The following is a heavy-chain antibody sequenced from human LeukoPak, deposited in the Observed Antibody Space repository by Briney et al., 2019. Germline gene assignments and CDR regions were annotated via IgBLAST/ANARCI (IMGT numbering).Heavy chain of an antibody. Sequence: PSETLSLTCTVSGGSISSNNYYWGWIRQPPGKGLEWVGSIYCSGSTYYNPSLKSRVTISVDTSKNQFSLKLSSVTAADTAVYYCASPAVIARDYYMDVWGKGTTVTVSS. CDR2: IYCSGST. V-gene: IGHV4-39*01. CDR3: ASPAVIARDYYMDV. CDR1: GGSISSNNYY. J-gene: IGHJ6*03. D-gene: IGHD3-16*02.